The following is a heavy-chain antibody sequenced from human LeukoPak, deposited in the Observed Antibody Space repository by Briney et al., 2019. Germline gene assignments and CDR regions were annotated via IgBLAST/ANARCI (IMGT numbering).Heavy chain of an antibody. CDR1: GFTFSDYY. J-gene: IGHJ6*02. Sequence: GSLRLSCAASGFTFSDYYMSWIRQPPGKGLEWIGYIYYSGSTNYNPSLKSRVTISVDTSKNQFSLKLSSVTAADTAVYYCARDLGSGLPRGNYGMDVWGQGTTVTVSS. CDR2: IYYSGST. CDR3: ARDLGSGLPRGNYGMDV. V-gene: IGHV4-59*01. D-gene: IGHD6-19*01.